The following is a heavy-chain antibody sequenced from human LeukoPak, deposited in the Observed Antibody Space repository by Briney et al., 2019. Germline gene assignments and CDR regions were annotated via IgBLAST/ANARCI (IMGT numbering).Heavy chain of an antibody. CDR2: IYYSGST. J-gene: IGHJ5*02. D-gene: IGHD3-3*01. Sequence: SETLSLTCAVSGDSISSYYWGWIRQPPGKGLEWIGSIYYSGSTYYNPSLKSRVTISVDTSKNQFSLKLSSVTAADTAVYYCARRGGIFGVVIMGNWFDPWGQGTLVTVSS. V-gene: IGHV4-39*01. CDR1: GDSISSYY. CDR3: ARRGGIFGVVIMGNWFDP.